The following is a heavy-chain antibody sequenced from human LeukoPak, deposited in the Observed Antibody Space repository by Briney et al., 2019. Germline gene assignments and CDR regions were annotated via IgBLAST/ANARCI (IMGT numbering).Heavy chain of an antibody. CDR1: GFTFSSYS. V-gene: IGHV3-21*01. CDR2: ISSISYI. J-gene: IGHJ4*02. CDR3: ARDQYGDYALDY. Sequence: PGGSLRLSCAASGFTFSSYSMNWVRQAPGKGLEWVSSISSISYIYYADSVKGRFTISRDTAKNSLYLQMNSLRAEDTAAYYCARDQYGDYALDYWGQGTLVTVSS. D-gene: IGHD4-17*01.